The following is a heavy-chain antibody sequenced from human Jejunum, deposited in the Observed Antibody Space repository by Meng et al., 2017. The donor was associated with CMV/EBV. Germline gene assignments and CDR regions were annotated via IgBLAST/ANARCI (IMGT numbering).Heavy chain of an antibody. CDR3: ARDYGSGTTGDFDY. D-gene: IGHD3-10*01. V-gene: IGHV3-21*01. J-gene: IGHJ4*02. CDR1: FTFNMYT. Sequence: FTFNMYTMNAFRQAPRKGLELVSSISRSSSSDYIYYADSVKSRFTISRDNTKNSLYLQMNTLRVEDTAVYYCARDYGSGTTGDFDYWGQGTLVTVSS. CDR2: ISRSSSSDYI.